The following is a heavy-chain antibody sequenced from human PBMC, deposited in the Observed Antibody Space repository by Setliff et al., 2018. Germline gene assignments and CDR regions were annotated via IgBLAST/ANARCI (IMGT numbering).Heavy chain of an antibody. CDR2: IYYSGST. J-gene: IGHJ4*02. Sequence: SETLSLTCAVYGGSFSGYYWSWIRQPPGKGLEWIGYIYYSGSTYYNPSLKSRVTISVDTSKNQFSLKLSSVTAADTAVYYCARLWRRIQQIDYWGQGTLVTVSS. CDR1: GGSFSGYY. CDR3: ARLWRRIQQIDY. D-gene: IGHD2-15*01. V-gene: IGHV4-59*08.